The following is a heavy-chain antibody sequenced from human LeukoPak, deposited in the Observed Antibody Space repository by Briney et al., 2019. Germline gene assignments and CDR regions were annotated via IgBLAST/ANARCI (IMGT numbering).Heavy chain of an antibody. V-gene: IGHV1-46*01. CDR2: INPSGGLT. CDR3: AKAEGYGARDY. Sequence: GASVKVSCKASGYTFTSYYIYWVRQAPGQGLESMGIINPSGGLTTYSQRFQDRVTITRDTSTKTVSMELTNLTSEDTAVYYCAKAEGYGARDYWGQGTLVTVSS. J-gene: IGHJ4*02. D-gene: IGHD5-18*01. CDR1: GYTFTSYY.